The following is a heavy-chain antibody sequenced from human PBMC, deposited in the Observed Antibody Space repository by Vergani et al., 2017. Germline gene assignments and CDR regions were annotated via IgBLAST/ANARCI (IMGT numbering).Heavy chain of an antibody. CDR2: IWYDGSNK. V-gene: IGHV3-33*01. CDR3: ARDRYSSSWYVAFDI. D-gene: IGHD6-13*01. J-gene: IGHJ3*02. CDR1: GFTFSSYG. Sequence: QVQLVESGGGVVQPGRSLRLSCAASGFTFSSYGMHWVRQAPGKGLEWVAVIWYDGSNKYYADSVKGRFTISRDNSKNTLYLQMNSLRAEDTAVYYCARDRYSSSWYVAFDIWGQGTMVTVSS.